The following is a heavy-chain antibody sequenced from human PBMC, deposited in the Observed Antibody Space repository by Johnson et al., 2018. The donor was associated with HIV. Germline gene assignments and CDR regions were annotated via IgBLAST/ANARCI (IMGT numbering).Heavy chain of an antibody. CDR3: AKGQVARGPRDI. Sequence: QVQLVESGGGLVKPGGSLIVSCEASGLTFSDYYMNCVRQAPGKGLEWVGVIWFDGSNKYYGDSVKGRFTISRDNSKNSLYLQMSSLRADDTAVYYCAKGQVARGPRDIWGQGTMVTVSS. V-gene: IGHV3-33*06. CDR2: IWFDGSNK. D-gene: IGHD2-15*01. CDR1: GLTFSDYY. J-gene: IGHJ3*02.